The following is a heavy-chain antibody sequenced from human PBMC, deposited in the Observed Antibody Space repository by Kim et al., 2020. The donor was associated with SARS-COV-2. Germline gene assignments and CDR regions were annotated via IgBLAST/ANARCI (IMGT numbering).Heavy chain of an antibody. CDR1: GFTFSSYS. V-gene: IGHV3-23*01. Sequence: GGSLRLSCAASGFTFSSYSMRWVRQAPGKGLEWVSAISGSGGSTYYADSVKGRFTISRDNSKNTLYLQMNSLRAEDTAVYYCAKPGGYAPGPFDYWGQGTLVTGSS. CDR2: ISGSGGST. CDR3: AKPGGYAPGPFDY. J-gene: IGHJ4*02. D-gene: IGHD5-12*01.